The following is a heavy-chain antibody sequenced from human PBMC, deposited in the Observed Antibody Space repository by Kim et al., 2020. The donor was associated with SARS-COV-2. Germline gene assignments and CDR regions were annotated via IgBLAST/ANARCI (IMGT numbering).Heavy chain of an antibody. CDR1: GFTFSSYA. Sequence: GGSLRLSCAASGFTFSSYAMSWVRQAPGKGLEWVSAISGSGGSTYYADSVKGRFTISRDNSKNTLYLQMNSLRAEDTAVYYCAKGVDTAMVKAFSYYGMDVWGQGTTVTVSS. CDR3: AKGVDTAMVKAFSYYGMDV. D-gene: IGHD5-18*01. J-gene: IGHJ6*02. V-gene: IGHV3-23*01. CDR2: ISGSGGST.